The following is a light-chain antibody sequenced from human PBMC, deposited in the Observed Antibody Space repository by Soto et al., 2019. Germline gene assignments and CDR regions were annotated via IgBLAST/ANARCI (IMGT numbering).Light chain of an antibody. CDR2: DVS. J-gene: IGLJ3*02. CDR3: SSYTATRTVV. CDR1: SSDVGGYNH. V-gene: IGLV2-14*03. Sequence: QSVLTQPACVSGSPGQSITIACTGTSSDVGGYNHVSWYQVHPGKAPRLVIYDVSIRPPAVSDRFSGSTSGNTASLTISGLQAEDEADYYCSSYTATRTVVFGGGTKLTVL.